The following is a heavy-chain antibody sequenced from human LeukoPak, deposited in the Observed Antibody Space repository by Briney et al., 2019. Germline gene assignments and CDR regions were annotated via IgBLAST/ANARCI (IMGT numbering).Heavy chain of an antibody. D-gene: IGHD2-2*01. CDR3: ARVRYCSSTSCS. J-gene: IGHJ4*02. CDR1: GGSISSGDYY. CDR2: IYYSGST. V-gene: IGHV4-30-4*08. Sequence: SETLSLTCTVSGGSISSGDYYWSWIRQPPGKGLEWIGYIYYSGSTYYNPSLKSRVTISVDTSKNQFSLKLSSVTAADTAVYYCARVRYCSSTSCSWGQGTLVTVSS.